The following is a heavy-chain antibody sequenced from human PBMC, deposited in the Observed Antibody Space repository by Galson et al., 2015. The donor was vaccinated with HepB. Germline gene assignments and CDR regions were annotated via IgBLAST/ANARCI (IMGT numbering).Heavy chain of an antibody. J-gene: IGHJ4*02. D-gene: IGHD3-16*01. V-gene: IGHV4-39*01. CDR2: IYNSGST. CDR1: GDSISSSSYY. Sequence: QVQLQESGPGLVKPSQTLSLTCTVSGDSISSSSYYWGWLRQPPGKGLEWIGSIYNSGSTYYNPSLKSRVTISVDTSKNQFSLRLSSVTAADTAVYHCASSPPWDGGDYFDYWGQGALVTVSS. CDR3: ASSPPWDGGDYFDY.